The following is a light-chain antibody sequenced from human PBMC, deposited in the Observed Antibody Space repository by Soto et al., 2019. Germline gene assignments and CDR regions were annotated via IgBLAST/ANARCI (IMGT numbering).Light chain of an antibody. Sequence: QSVLTQPPSVSAAPGQKVTISCSGSSSNIGNDYVSWYQQLPGTAPQLLIYDNDKRPSGIPDRFSGSKSGTSATLGITGLQTGDEADYYCGTWDATLSAGVFGGGTQLTVL. CDR1: SSNIGNDY. V-gene: IGLV1-51*01. CDR2: DND. CDR3: GTWDATLSAGV. J-gene: IGLJ3*02.